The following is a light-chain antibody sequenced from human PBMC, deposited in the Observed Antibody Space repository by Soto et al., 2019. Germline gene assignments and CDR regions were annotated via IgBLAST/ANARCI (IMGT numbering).Light chain of an antibody. CDR1: QSVSNNY. J-gene: IGKJ4*01. CDR3: QQSYSMPLA. V-gene: IGKV3-20*01. Sequence: EIVLTQSPGTLSLSPGERATLSCRASQSVSNNYLAWYQQKPGQAPRLLIYGASNRATGIPDRFSGSGSGTDFTLTISSLQPEDFVSYYCQQSYSMPLAFGGGTKVDIK. CDR2: GAS.